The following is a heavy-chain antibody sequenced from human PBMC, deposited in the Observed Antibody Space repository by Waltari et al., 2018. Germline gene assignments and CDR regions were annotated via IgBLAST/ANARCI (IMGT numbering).Heavy chain of an antibody. CDR2: INSDGSRT. CDR1: GFTFSSYW. V-gene: IGHV3-74*01. D-gene: IGHD3-22*01. Sequence: EVQLVESGGGLVQPGGSLRLSCAASGFTFSSYWIPWVRQAPGKGLVWVSRINSDGSRTSYADSVKGRFTISRDNAKNTLYLQMNSLRAEDTAVYYCARSYDDAFDIWGQGTMVTVSS. J-gene: IGHJ3*02. CDR3: ARSYDDAFDI.